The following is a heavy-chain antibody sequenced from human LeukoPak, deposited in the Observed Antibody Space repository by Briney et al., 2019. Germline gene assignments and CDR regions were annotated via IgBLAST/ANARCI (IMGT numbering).Heavy chain of an antibody. CDR2: ISSSSSYI. D-gene: IGHD4/OR15-4a*01. Sequence: WVTLSLSCAASGFTFGSYSMKWVRQAPGKGLEWGLSISSSSSYIYYADSVKGRFTISRDIAKNYMYLKMNSLIAEDTAVYDCARVDSRCYDYWGQGTLVTVSS. J-gene: IGHJ4*02. CDR3: ARVDSRCYDY. CDR1: GFTFGSYS. V-gene: IGHV3-21*01.